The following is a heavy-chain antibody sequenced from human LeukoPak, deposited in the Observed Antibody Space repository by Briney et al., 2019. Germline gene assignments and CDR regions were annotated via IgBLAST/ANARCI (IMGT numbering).Heavy chain of an antibody. Sequence: GASVKVSCKASGYTFTGYYMHWVRQAPGQGLEWMGWINPNSGGTNYAQKFQGRVTMTRDTSISTAYMELSRLRSDDTAVYYCAALYYYDSSGPGDYWGQGTLVTVSP. V-gene: IGHV1-2*02. CDR2: INPNSGGT. D-gene: IGHD3-22*01. J-gene: IGHJ4*02. CDR1: GYTFTGYY. CDR3: AALYYYDSSGPGDY.